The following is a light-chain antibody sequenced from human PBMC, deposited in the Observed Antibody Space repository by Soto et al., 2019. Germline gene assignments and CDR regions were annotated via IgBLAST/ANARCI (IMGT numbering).Light chain of an antibody. CDR2: AVS. CDR3: SSYTTSTTVI. V-gene: IGLV2-14*03. J-gene: IGLJ2*01. Sequence: QSALTQPASVSGSPGQSITISCTGTSSDIGDHNSVSWYLQQPGKAPILMIYAVSNRPSGVSNRFSGSKSGNTASLTISGLQAEDEADYYCSSYTTSTTVIFGGGTKLTVL. CDR1: SSDIGDHNS.